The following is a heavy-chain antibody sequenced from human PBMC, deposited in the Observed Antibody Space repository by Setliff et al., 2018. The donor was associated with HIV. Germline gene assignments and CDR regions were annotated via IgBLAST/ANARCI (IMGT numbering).Heavy chain of an antibody. D-gene: IGHD3-22*01. J-gene: IGHJ4*02. CDR2: IKTKTQRGTT. CDR1: GFTFGNSW. Sequence: GGSLRLSCAASGFTFGNSWMTWVRQAPGKGLEWVGGIKTKTQRGTTDYAATAKGRVIISRDDSKNILYLQMNSLRTEDTAVDYCVTAVGTSSVDYWGQGTMVTVSS. V-gene: IGHV3-15*01. CDR3: VTAVGTSSVDY.